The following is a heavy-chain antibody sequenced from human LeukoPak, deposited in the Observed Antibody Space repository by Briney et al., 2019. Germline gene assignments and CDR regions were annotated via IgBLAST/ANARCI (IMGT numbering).Heavy chain of an antibody. CDR3: ARDLGIAAAWEGDY. V-gene: IGHV1-18*01. Sequence: GASVKVTCKASGYTFTSYGIGWVRQAPGQGLEWMGWISAYNGNTNYAQKLQGRVTMTTDTSTSTAYMELRSLRSDDTAVYYCARDLGIAAAWEGDYWGQGTLVTVSS. CDR1: GYTFTSYG. D-gene: IGHD6-13*01. CDR2: ISAYNGNT. J-gene: IGHJ4*02.